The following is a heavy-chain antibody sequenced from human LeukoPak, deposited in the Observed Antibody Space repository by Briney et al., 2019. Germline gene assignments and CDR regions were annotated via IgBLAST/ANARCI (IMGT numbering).Heavy chain of an antibody. J-gene: IGHJ4*02. D-gene: IGHD3-10*01. CDR2: IRYDGSNK. Sequence: GGSLRLSCAASGFTFSSYGMHWVRQAPGKGLEWVAFIRYDGSNKYYADSVKGRFTISRDNSKNTLYLQMNSLRAEDTAVYYCAKDLALWFGESYYFDYWGQGTWSPSPQ. CDR3: AKDLALWFGESYYFDY. V-gene: IGHV3-30*02. CDR1: GFTFSSYG.